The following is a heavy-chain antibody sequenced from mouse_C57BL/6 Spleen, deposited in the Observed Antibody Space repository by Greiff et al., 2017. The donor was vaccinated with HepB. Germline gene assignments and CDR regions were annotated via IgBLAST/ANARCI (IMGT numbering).Heavy chain of an antibody. J-gene: IGHJ2*01. Sequence: VQLQHSGAELVRPGASVKLSCTASGFNIKDDYMHWVKQRPEQGLEWIGWIDPENGDTEYASKFQGKATITADTSSNTAYLQLSSLTSEDTAVYYCTRIYYGNLYYFDYWGQGTTLTVSS. CDR2: IDPENGDT. CDR3: TRIYYGNLYYFDY. CDR1: GFNIKDDY. D-gene: IGHD2-1*01. V-gene: IGHV14-4*01.